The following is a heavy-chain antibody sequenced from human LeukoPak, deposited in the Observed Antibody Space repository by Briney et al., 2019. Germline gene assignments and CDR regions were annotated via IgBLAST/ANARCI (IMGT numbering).Heavy chain of an antibody. CDR3: ARERRYCSSTSCHLDY. CDR2: IWYDGSNK. Sequence: GGSLRLSCAASGFTFSSYAMSWVRQAPGKGLEWVAVIWYDGSNKYYADSVKGRFTISRDNSKNTLYLQMNRLRAEDTAVYYCARERRYCSSTSCHLDYWGQGTLVTVSS. CDR1: GFTFSSYA. J-gene: IGHJ4*02. V-gene: IGHV3-33*08. D-gene: IGHD2-2*01.